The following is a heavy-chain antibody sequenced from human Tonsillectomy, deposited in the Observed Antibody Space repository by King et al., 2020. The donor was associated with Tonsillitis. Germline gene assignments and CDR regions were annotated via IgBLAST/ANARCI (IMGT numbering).Heavy chain of an antibody. CDR1: GFTFSTYA. CDR3: ARDNYYYYYMDV. Sequence: VQLVESGGGVVQPGRSLRLSCAASGFTFSTYAMHWVRQAPGKGLEWVAVISYDGSNKYYADSVKGRFTISRDNSKNTLYLQMNSLRPEDTAVYYCARDNYYYYYMDVWGKGTTVTVSS. J-gene: IGHJ6*03. V-gene: IGHV3-30*01. CDR2: ISYDGSNK.